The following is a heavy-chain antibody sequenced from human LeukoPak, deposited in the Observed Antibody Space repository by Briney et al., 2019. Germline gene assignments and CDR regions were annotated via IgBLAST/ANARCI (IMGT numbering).Heavy chain of an antibody. Sequence: PGRSLRLSCAASGFSFSTYAMHWVRQAPGKGLEWVALIWHDASHTFYTDSVKGRFTISRDNSKNTVYLQMNSLRSEDTAVYYCARVVVAQWFGERQGWFDPWGQGTLVTVSS. CDR3: ARVVVAQWFGERQGWFDP. CDR2: IWHDASHT. J-gene: IGHJ5*02. CDR1: GFSFSTYA. V-gene: IGHV3-33*01. D-gene: IGHD3-10*01.